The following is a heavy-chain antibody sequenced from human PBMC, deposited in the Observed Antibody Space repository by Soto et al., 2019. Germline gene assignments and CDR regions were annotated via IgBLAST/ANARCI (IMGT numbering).Heavy chain of an antibody. Sequence: SETLSLTCTVSGGSISSGGYYWSWIRQHPGKGLEWIGYIYYSGSTYYNPSLKSRVTISVDTSKNQFSLKLSSVTAADTAVYYCARSSRWNSGYDYTGHYFDYWGQGTLVTVSS. CDR1: GGSISSGGYY. CDR3: ARSSRWNSGYDYTGHYFDY. V-gene: IGHV4-31*03. CDR2: IYYSGST. J-gene: IGHJ4*02. D-gene: IGHD5-12*01.